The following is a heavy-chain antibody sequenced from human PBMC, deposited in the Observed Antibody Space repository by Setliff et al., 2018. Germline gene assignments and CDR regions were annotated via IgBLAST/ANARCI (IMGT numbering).Heavy chain of an antibody. CDR2: IHHSGKA. D-gene: IGHD2-15*01. CDR1: GFSISSGYY. V-gene: IGHV4-38-2*01. Sequence: SETLSLTCAVSGFSISSGYYWGWIRQPPGKGLEWIVNIHHSGKAYYNPSLKSRVTMSVDTSKNHVSLKLSSVTAADTAVYYCARGPPVAATTTTISYWFDPWGQGTLVTVSS. CDR3: ARGPPVAATTTTISYWFDP. J-gene: IGHJ5*02.